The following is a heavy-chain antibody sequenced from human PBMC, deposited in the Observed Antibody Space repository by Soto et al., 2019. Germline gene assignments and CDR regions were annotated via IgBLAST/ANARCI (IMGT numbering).Heavy chain of an antibody. CDR2: INHSGST. D-gene: IGHD1-7*01. J-gene: IGHJ4*02. V-gene: IGHV4-34*01. Sequence: SETLSLTCAVYGGSFSGYYWSWIRQPPGKGLEWIGEINHSGSTNYNPSLKSRVTISVDTSKNQFSLKLSSVTAADTAVYYCARAAYNWNYHLTIDYWGQGTLVTVSS. CDR3: ARAAYNWNYHLTIDY. CDR1: GGSFSGYY.